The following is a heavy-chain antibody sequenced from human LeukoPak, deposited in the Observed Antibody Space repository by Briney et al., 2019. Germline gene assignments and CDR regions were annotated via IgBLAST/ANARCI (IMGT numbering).Heavy chain of an antibody. CDR2: ISGRGGST. CDR1: GFTFSGYA. J-gene: IGHJ4*02. CDR3: AKDYCSGGSCYSGGDY. D-gene: IGHD2-15*01. V-gene: IGHV3-23*01. Sequence: PGGSLRLSCAASGFTFSGYAMTWVRQAPGKGLEWVSAISGRGGSTYYEDSVKGRFTLSRDNSKNTLYLQMNSLRAEDTAVYYCAKDYCSGGSCYSGGDYWGQGTLVTVSS.